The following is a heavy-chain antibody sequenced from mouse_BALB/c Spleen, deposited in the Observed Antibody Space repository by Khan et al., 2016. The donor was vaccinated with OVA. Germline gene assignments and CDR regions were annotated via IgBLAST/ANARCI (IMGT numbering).Heavy chain of an antibody. Sequence: QVQLQQPGPELVKPGASVKMSCKASGYTFTDYDIRWVKQRTGQGLEWIGEIYPASGSTFYNEKFKGKATLTADKSSNTAYMQLSSLTSEDSAVYFCAKIFYGNSYAMDYWGQGTAVTVSS. CDR2: IYPASGST. CDR1: GYTFTDYD. D-gene: IGHD2-1*01. CDR3: AKIFYGNSYAMDY. J-gene: IGHJ4*01. V-gene: IGHV1-77*01.